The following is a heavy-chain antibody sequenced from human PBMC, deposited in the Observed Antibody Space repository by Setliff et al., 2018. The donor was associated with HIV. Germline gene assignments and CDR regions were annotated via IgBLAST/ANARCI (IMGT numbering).Heavy chain of an antibody. J-gene: IGHJ6*03. CDR1: GASISSSGSY. CDR3: ARRQAATMGVYSYYFMDV. D-gene: IGHD3-10*01. Sequence: PSETLSLTCTVSGASISSSGSYWGWIRQSPGKGLQWIGSIYYNGSPYYNPSLRSLLTLSVDTSKNQFSLRLSSVTAADTAIYYCARRQAATMGVYSYYFMDVWGKGTTVTVSS. V-gene: IGHV4-39*01. CDR2: IYYNGSP.